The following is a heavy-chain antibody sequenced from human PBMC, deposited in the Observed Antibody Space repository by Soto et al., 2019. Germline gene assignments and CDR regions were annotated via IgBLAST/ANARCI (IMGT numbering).Heavy chain of an antibody. CDR3: AKDRRSGWSFDY. CDR2: ISGSGDST. D-gene: IGHD6-19*01. V-gene: IGHV3-23*01. CDR1: GFTFSTYA. J-gene: IGHJ4*02. Sequence: EVQLLESGGGLVQPGGSLRLSCAASGFTFSTYAMNWVRQSPGKGLEWVSGISGSGDSTYYADSVKGRFTVSRDNSKNTLYRQMNSLRGEDTAVFYCAKDRRSGWSFDYWGQGTLVTVSP.